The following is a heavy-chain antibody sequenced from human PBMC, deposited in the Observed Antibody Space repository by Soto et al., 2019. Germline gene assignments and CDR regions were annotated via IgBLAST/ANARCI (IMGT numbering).Heavy chain of an antibody. Sequence: PGGSLRLSCAASGFTFSSYEMNWVRQAPGKGLEWVSYISSSGSTIYYADSVKGRFTISRDNAKNSLYLQMNSLRAEDTAVYYCARLVSSWLPKGMDVWGQGTTVTVS. J-gene: IGHJ6*02. D-gene: IGHD6-13*01. CDR1: GFTFSSYE. CDR3: ARLVSSWLPKGMDV. CDR2: ISSSGSTI. V-gene: IGHV3-48*03.